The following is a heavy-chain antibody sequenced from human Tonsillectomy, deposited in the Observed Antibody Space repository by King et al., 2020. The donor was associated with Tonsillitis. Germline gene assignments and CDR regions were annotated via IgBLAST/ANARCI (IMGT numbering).Heavy chain of an antibody. D-gene: IGHD1-26*01. V-gene: IGHV4-39*01. Sequence: LQLQESGPGVVKPLETLSLTCTVSGGSISSSDHYWAWIRQPPGKGLEWIGYMYYSGTIFYNPSLKSRITISGGTSENRISLKLSSVTAADTAVYFCARSVSGSFDYWGQGALVTVSS. CDR2: MYYSGTI. CDR1: GGSISSSDHY. J-gene: IGHJ4*02. CDR3: ARSVSGSFDY.